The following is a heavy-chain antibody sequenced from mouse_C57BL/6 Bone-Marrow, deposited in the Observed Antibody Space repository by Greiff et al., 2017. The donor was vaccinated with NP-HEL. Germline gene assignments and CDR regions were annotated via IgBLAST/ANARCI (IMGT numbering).Heavy chain of an antibody. V-gene: IGHV5-6*02. CDR1: GFTFSSYG. Sequence: EVMLVESGGDLVKPGGSLKLSCAASGFTFSSYGMSWVRQTPDKRLEWVATISSGGSYTYYPDSVKGRFTISRDNAKNTLYRQMRSLKSEDTAMYYCARRDGSSVFAYWGQGTLVTVSA. CDR3: ARRDGSSVFAY. J-gene: IGHJ3*01. CDR2: ISSGGSYT. D-gene: IGHD1-1*01.